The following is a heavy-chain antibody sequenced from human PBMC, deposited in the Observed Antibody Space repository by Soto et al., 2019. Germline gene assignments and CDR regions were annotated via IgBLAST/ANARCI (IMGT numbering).Heavy chain of an antibody. CDR1: GFTFSSYG. Sequence: PGGSLRLSCAASGFTFSSYGMHWVRQAPGKGLEWVAVIWYDGSNKYYADSVKGRFTISRDNSKNTLYLQMNSLRAEDTAVYYCARAEGSSGWYDVPGFDYWGQGTLVTVSS. CDR2: IWYDGSNK. CDR3: ARAEGSSGWYDVPGFDY. J-gene: IGHJ4*02. D-gene: IGHD6-19*01. V-gene: IGHV3-33*01.